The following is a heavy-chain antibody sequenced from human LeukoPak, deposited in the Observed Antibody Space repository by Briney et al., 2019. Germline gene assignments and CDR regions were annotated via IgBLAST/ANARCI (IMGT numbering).Heavy chain of an antibody. CDR2: IKQDGSEK. V-gene: IGHV3-7*03. Sequence: GGSLRLSCAASGFTFSSYWMSWVRQAPGKGLEWVANIKQDGSEKYYVDSVKGRFTISRDNAKNSLYLQMNSLRAEDTALYYCTRDRYSDSPQRLDYWGQGTLVTVSS. CDR1: GFTFSSYW. CDR3: TRDRYSDSPQRLDY. J-gene: IGHJ4*02. D-gene: IGHD4-11*01.